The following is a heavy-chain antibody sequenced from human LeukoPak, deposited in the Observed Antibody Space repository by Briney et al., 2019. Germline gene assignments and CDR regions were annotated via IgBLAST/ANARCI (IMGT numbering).Heavy chain of an antibody. J-gene: IGHJ4*02. Sequence: PGGSLRLSCAASGFTFSSYAMHWVRQAPGKGLEWVAVISYDGSNKYYADSVKGRFTISRDNSKNTLYLQMNSLRAEDTAVYYCARDLRTDGYSIPFDYWGQGTLVTVSS. CDR1: GFTFSSYA. D-gene: IGHD5-24*01. CDR3: ARDLRTDGYSIPFDY. V-gene: IGHV3-30-3*01. CDR2: ISYDGSNK.